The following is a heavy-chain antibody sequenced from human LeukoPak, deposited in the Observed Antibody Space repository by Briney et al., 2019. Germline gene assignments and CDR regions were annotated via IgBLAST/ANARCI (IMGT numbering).Heavy chain of an antibody. D-gene: IGHD4-17*01. Sequence: SETLSLTCAVYGGSFSGYYWSWIRQPPGKGLERIGEINHSGSTNYNPSLKSRVTISVDTSKNQFSLKLSSVTAADTAVYYCASARRYGDYVVSGVEYDYWGQGTLVTVSS. V-gene: IGHV4-34*01. CDR1: GGSFSGYY. CDR2: INHSGST. CDR3: ASARRYGDYVVSGVEYDY. J-gene: IGHJ4*02.